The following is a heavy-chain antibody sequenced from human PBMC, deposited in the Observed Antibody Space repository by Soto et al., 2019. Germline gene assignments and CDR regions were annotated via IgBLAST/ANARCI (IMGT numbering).Heavy chain of an antibody. CDR1: GGTFSSYT. Sequence: ASVKVSCKASGGTFSSYTISWVRQAPGQGLEWMGRIIPILGIANYAQKFQGRVTITADKSTSTAYMELSSLRSEGTAVYYCALHCSSTSCYLFDYWGQGTLVTVSS. J-gene: IGHJ4*02. CDR3: ALHCSSTSCYLFDY. D-gene: IGHD2-2*01. CDR2: IIPILGIA. V-gene: IGHV1-69*02.